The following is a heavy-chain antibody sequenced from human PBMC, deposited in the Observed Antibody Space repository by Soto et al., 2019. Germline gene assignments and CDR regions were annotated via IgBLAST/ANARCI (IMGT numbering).Heavy chain of an antibody. CDR1: RYIFTAYF. CDR2: INPNNGAT. Sequence: QVQLVQSGAEVKKPGASVKVSCKAPRYIFTAYFMHWVRQAPGQGLEWMGWINPNNGATHYGLSFQGRVTMARDTTISTAYMELSSLRSDDTAVYYCASHDPGARFDPWGQGALVIVSS. CDR3: ASHDPGARFDP. D-gene: IGHD1-1*01. V-gene: IGHV1-2*02. J-gene: IGHJ5*02.